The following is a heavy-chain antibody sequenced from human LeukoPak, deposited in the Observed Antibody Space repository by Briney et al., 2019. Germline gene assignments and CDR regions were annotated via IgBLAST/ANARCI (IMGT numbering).Heavy chain of an antibody. CDR2: ISTGGGST. CDR3: AKDRRGNAPRGAFDI. D-gene: IGHD1-1*01. V-gene: IGHV3-23*01. CDR1: GFIFSDYA. Sequence: GGSLRLSCAASGFIFSDYAMSWVRQAPGKGPERVSSISTGGGSTYYADSVKGRFTISRDNSKSTLCLQMNGLRAEDTAVYYCAKDRRGNAPRGAFDIWGQGTMVTVSS. J-gene: IGHJ3*02.